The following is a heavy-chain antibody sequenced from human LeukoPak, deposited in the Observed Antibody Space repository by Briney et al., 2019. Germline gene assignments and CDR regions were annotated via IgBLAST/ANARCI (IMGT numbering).Heavy chain of an antibody. D-gene: IGHD2-15*01. CDR1: GDSVSSNSAA. J-gene: IGHJ4*02. V-gene: IGHV6-1*01. CDR2: TYYRSKWYN. Sequence: SQALSLTCAISGDSVSSNSAAWNWIRQPPSRGLEWLGRTYYRSKWYNNYAVSVKSRITINSDTSKNQFSLQLNSVTPEDTAVYYCARGDIGFDYWGQGTLVTVSS. CDR3: ARGDIGFDY.